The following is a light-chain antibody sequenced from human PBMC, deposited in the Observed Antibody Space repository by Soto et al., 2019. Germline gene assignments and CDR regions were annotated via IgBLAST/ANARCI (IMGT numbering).Light chain of an antibody. V-gene: IGKV3-11*01. CDR3: QQRYNWPRFS. CDR1: QSLNNY. J-gene: IGKJ3*01. CDR2: DAS. Sequence: EIVLTRSPATLSLSPGARATLSCRASQSLNNYLAWYQQKPGQAPRLLIYDASERATGVPARFSGSGSGTDFTLTISSLEPEDFAVYYCQQRYNWPRFSFGPGTKLDIK.